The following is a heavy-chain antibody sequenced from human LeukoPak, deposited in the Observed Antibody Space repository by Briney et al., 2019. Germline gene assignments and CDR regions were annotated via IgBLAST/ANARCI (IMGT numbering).Heavy chain of an antibody. CDR3: ARLQVVPAADY. D-gene: IGHD2-2*01. J-gene: IGHJ4*02. CDR2: IYPGDSDT. V-gene: IGHV5-51*01. CDR1: GYSFTSYW. Sequence: GESLKVSCKGSGYSFTSYWNGWVRQMPGKGLEWMGFIYPGDSDTRHSPSFQGQFTISADKSISTAYLQWSSLKASDTAMYYCARLQVVPAADYWGQGTLVTVSS.